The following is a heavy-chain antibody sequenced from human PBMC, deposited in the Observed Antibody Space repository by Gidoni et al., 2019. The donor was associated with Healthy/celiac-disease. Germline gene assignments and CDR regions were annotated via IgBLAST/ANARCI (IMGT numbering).Heavy chain of an antibody. D-gene: IGHD3-22*01. V-gene: IGHV5-51*01. CDR2: IYSGDYDT. CDR1: GYSFTSYW. Sequence: EMQLVQSGAEVKKPGESLKISCKGSGYSFTSYWIGWVRQMPGKGLEWMGIIYSGDYDTRYSSSFQGQVTISADKSISTAYLQWSSLKASDTAMYYCASSYYDDSSGYYYFDYWGQGTLVTVSS. J-gene: IGHJ4*02. CDR3: ASSYYDDSSGYYYFDY.